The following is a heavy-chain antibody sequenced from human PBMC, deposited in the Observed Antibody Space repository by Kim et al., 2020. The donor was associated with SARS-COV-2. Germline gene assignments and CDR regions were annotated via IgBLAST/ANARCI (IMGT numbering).Heavy chain of an antibody. D-gene: IGHD5-18*01. J-gene: IGHJ6*02. CDR3: ASALKDTAMLPTQYYYYYYGMDV. Sequence: GGSLRLSCAASGFTFSNYWMSWVRQAPGKGLEWVANIKQDGSEKYYVDSVKGRFTISRDTAQNSLYLQMNSLRVEDTAVYYCASALKDTAMLPTQYYYYYYGMDVWGQGTTVTVSS. CDR2: IKQDGSEK. V-gene: IGHV3-7*01. CDR1: GFTFSNYW.